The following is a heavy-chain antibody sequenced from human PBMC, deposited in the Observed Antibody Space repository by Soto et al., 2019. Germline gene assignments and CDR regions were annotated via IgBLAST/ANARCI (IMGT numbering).Heavy chain of an antibody. Sequence: SETRSVTCTVSGGSISNDYCSWSRQPPGRGLEWIGHIFYSGSTNYNPSLKSRVTISVDTSKNQFSLKLSSVTAADTAVYYCATRIAAAGTGNWFDPRGQGTPVTVSS. D-gene: IGHD6-13*01. J-gene: IGHJ5*02. V-gene: IGHV4-59*12. CDR1: GGSISNDY. CDR3: ATRIAAAGTGNWFDP. CDR2: IFYSGST.